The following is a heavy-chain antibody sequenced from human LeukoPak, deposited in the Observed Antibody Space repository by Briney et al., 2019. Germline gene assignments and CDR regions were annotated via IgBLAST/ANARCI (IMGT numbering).Heavy chain of an antibody. CDR2: ISYSGST. J-gene: IGHJ5*02. D-gene: IGHD6-19*01. CDR3: ARHTDSSGWYNLSWFDP. Sequence: SQTLSLTCTVSGDSINNDNYYWSWIRQHPGKGLEWIGYISYSGSTYYNPSLKSRGTISMDTSKNQFSLELTSVTAADTAVYYCARHTDSSGWYNLSWFDPWGQGTLVTVSS. CDR1: GDSINNDNYY. V-gene: IGHV4-31*03.